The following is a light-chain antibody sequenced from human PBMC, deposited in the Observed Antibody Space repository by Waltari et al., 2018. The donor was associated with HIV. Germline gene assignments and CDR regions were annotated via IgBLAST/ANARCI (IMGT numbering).Light chain of an antibody. CDR2: GVS. CDR1: SRDVGSYNL. V-gene: IGLV2-23*02. Sequence: QSALTQPASVSGSPGQSITISCTGTSRDVGSYNLVPWYQQHPGKAPKLMIYGVSKRPSWVSNRFSGSKSGNTASLTISGLQAEDEADYYCCSYAGSSTFVFGGGTKLTVL. J-gene: IGLJ3*02. CDR3: CSYAGSSTFV.